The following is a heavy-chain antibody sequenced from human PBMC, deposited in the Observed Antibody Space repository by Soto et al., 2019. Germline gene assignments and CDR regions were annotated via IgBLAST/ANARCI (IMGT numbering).Heavy chain of an antibody. CDR2: ISDYNGNT. CDR1: GYTFASYA. CDR3: AGGPPPPDY. Sequence: QVQLVQSGAEVKKPGASVKVSCKASGYTFASYAISWMRQAPGQGLEWMGWISDYNGNTNYAQKLQSGVTMTTNTTTRTAYMELRSRRSDDTAVYYCAGGPPPPDYWGRGTLVTVSS. V-gene: IGHV1-18*01. J-gene: IGHJ4*02.